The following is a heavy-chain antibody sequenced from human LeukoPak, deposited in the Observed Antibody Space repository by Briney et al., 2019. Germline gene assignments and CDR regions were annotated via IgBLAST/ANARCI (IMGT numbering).Heavy chain of an antibody. CDR3: ARLGEDSSGWYHFDS. CDR2: LRSRSSTI. D-gene: IGHD6-19*01. CDR1: GFTFSSFG. Sequence: GGSLRLSCAASGFTFSSFGMNWVRQAPGKGLEWVSFLRSRSSTIYYADSVKGRFTVSRDNAKNSLYLQMNSLRDEDTAVYYCARLGEDSSGWYHFDSWGQGTLVTVSS. V-gene: IGHV3-48*02. J-gene: IGHJ4*02.